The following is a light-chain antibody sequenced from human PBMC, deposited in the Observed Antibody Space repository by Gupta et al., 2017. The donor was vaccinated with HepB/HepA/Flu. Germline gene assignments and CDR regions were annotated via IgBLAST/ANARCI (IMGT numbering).Light chain of an antibody. CDR2: SAS. Sequence: DIQLTQSPSFLSASVGDRVTITCRASQGIDSSLVWYQQKPGKAPKVLIFSASTLQSGVPLRFSGSGSGTEFTLTISSLQPEDFATYFCQQLSGYPLTFGGGTKVEI. V-gene: IGKV1-9*01. J-gene: IGKJ4*01. CDR1: QGIDSS. CDR3: QQLSGYPLT.